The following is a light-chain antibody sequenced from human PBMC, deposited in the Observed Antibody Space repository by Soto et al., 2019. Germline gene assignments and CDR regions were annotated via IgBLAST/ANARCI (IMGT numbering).Light chain of an antibody. V-gene: IGKV3-20*01. J-gene: IGKJ1*01. CDR1: QSVSNNY. CDR3: QQYSSLWT. Sequence: IVLTQSPGTLSLSPWEGATLSCRASQSVSNNYLAWYQQRPGQAPRLLIYGASNRATGIPDRFSGSGSGTHFPLRISRLEPEDFAVYYCQQYSSLWTFGQGTKVDIK. CDR2: GAS.